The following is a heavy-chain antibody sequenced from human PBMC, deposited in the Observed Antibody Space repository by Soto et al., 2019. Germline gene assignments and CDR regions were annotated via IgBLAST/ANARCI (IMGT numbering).Heavy chain of an antibody. J-gene: IGHJ5*02. CDR3: ARGHNSGYGDWFDP. Sequence: QVQLVQSGAEVKKPGASVQVSCKASGYTFTSYGISWVRQAPGQGLEWLGWISAYNANTHYAQKVQDRVTMTTDTSTNTAYMELRSLRSDDTAVYYWARGHNSGYGDWFDPWGQGTLVTVSS. V-gene: IGHV1-18*04. CDR2: ISAYNANT. CDR1: GYTFTSYG. D-gene: IGHD3-22*01.